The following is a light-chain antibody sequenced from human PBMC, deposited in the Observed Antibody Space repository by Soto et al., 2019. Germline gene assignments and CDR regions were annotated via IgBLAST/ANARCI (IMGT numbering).Light chain of an antibody. CDR3: QQYGSSSYT. V-gene: IGKV3-20*01. CDR1: QSLSSSY. CDR2: GAS. Sequence: EFVLTQSPGTLSLSPGERATLSCRASQSLSSSYLTWYQQKHGQAPRLLIYGASSRATGIPDRFSGSGSGTDFTLTISRLEPEDFAVYYWQQYGSSSYTFGQGTKLEIK. J-gene: IGKJ2*01.